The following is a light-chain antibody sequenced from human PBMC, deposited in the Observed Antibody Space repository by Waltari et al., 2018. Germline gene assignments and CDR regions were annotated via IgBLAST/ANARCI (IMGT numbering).Light chain of an antibody. CDR1: QSVLYSSDNKNY. CDR3: QQYYDNPQT. CDR2: WAS. V-gene: IGKV4-1*01. Sequence: DFVLTQSPDSLAVSLGERATINCKSSQSVLYSSDNKNYLAWLQHKPGQPPNLLFSWASTRESGVPDRFSGSGSGTEFTLTISSLQAEDVGTYYCQQYYDNPQTFGQGTRVELK. J-gene: IGKJ1*01.